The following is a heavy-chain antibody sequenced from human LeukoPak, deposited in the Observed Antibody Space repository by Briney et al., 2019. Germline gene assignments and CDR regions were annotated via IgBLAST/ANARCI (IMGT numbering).Heavy chain of an antibody. Sequence: GASVKVSCKASGYTFTSYGISWVRQAPGQGLEWMGWISAYNGNTNYAQKLQGRVTMTTDTSTSTAYMELRSLRSDDTAVYYCARGGVYCGGDCYSGQIDYWGQGTLVTVSS. J-gene: IGHJ4*02. CDR1: GYTFTSYG. CDR3: ARGGVYCGGDCYSGQIDY. V-gene: IGHV1-18*01. CDR2: ISAYNGNT. D-gene: IGHD2-21*02.